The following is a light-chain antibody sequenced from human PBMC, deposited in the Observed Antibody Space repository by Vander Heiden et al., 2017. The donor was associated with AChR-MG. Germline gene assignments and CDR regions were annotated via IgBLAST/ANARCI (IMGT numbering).Light chain of an antibody. V-gene: IGLV1-40*01. CDR3: QCYDSSRSGYV. CDR2: GDI. CDR1: TSNIGTGYD. Sequence: QSVLTQPPSVSAAPGQRVTISCTGSTSNIGTGYDVHCYQQLPGTAPKLLMYGDINRPSGVPDRFSAAKYGTSASLAITGLQADEEADYYCQCYDSSRSGYVFGTGTKVTVL. J-gene: IGLJ1*01.